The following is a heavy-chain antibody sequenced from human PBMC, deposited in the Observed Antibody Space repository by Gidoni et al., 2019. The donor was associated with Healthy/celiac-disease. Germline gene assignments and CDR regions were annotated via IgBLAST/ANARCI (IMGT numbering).Heavy chain of an antibody. Sequence: EVQLLESGGGLVQPGGALRLSCDASGFTFSSYAMRWVRRAPGKGLEWVSAISGSGGSTYYADSVKCRFTISRDNSKNTLYLQMNSLRAEDTAVYYCAKLIAAAGRFDPWGQGTLVTVSS. D-gene: IGHD6-13*01. J-gene: IGHJ5*02. CDR3: AKLIAAAGRFDP. CDR2: ISGSGGST. V-gene: IGHV3-23*01. CDR1: GFTFSSYA.